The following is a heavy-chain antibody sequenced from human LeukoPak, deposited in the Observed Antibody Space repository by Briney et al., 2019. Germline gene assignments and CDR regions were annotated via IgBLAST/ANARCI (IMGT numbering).Heavy chain of an antibody. CDR3: TTWLQFSWDY. V-gene: IGHV3-30-3*01. J-gene: IGHJ4*02. Sequence: KTGGSLRLSCAASGFTFSSYAMHWVRQAPGKGLEWVAVISYDGSNKYYADSVKGRFTISRDNSKNTLYLQMNSLKTEDTAVYYCTTWLQFSWDYRGQGTLVTVSS. CDR2: ISYDGSNK. D-gene: IGHD5-24*01. CDR1: GFTFSSYA.